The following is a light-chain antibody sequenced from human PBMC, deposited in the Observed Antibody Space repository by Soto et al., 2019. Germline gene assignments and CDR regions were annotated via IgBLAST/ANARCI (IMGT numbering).Light chain of an antibody. V-gene: IGKV4-1*01. CDR1: QSILYSSNNKNY. CDR2: WAS. J-gene: IGKJ4*01. Sequence: DIVMTQSPDSLAVSLGERATINCKSSQSILYSSNNKNYLAWYQQKPGQPPKLLIYWASTRDSGVPDRFSGSGSGTDFILTISSLQAEDVAVYYCQQYYSTPRTFGGGTKVEIK. CDR3: QQYYSTPRT.